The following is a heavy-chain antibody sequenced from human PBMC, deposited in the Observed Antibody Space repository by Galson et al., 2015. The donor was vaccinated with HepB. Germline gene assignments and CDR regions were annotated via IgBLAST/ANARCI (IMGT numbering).Heavy chain of an antibody. V-gene: IGHV3-73*01. Sequence: SLRLSCAASGFTFSGSAMHWVRQASGEGLEWVGRIRSKANSYATAYAASVKGRFTISRDDSKNTAYLQMNSLKTEDTAVYYCTRLVVRDAFDIWGQGTMVTVSS. CDR3: TRLVVRDAFDI. J-gene: IGHJ3*02. CDR2: IRSKANSYAT. CDR1: GFTFSGSA.